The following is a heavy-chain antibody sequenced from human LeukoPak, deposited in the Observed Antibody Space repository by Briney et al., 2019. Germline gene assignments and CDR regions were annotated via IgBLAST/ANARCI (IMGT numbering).Heavy chain of an antibody. Sequence: SETLSLTCAIYGESFDGFSWSWIRQSPGKGLEWIGEINLGGSTNYNPSLKSRVSMTIDTSKKEISLKLTSVTAADTAVYYCARRGITMVRGVISWGQGTLVTVSS. J-gene: IGHJ4*02. CDR1: GESFDGFS. D-gene: IGHD3-10*01. CDR2: INLGGST. CDR3: ARRGITMVRGVIS. V-gene: IGHV4-34*01.